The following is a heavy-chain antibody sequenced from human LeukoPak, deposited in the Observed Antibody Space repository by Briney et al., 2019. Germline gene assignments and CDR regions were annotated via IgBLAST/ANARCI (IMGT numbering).Heavy chain of an antibody. D-gene: IGHD6-13*01. J-gene: IGHJ4*02. CDR2: IDWDDDK. V-gene: IGHV2-70*11. CDR3: ARIRRSSWSFDY. Sequence: SGPTLVKPTQPLTLTCTFSGFSLSTSGMCVSWIRQPPWKALEWLARIDWDDDKYYNTSLKTRPTISKDTSKNQVVLTMTNMDPVDTATYYCARIRRSSWSFDYWGQGTLVTVSP. CDR1: GFSLSTSGMC.